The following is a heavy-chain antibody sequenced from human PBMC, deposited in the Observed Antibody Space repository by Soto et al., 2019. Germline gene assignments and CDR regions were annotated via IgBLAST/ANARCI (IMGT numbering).Heavy chain of an antibody. CDR2: ISYDGSNK. Sequence: QVQLVESGGGVVQPGRSLRLSCAASGFTFSSYGMHWVRQAPGKGLEWVAVISYDGSNKYYADSVKGRFTISRDNSKNTLYLQMNSLRAEDTAVYYCATLYSGSDYWGQGTLVTVSS. CDR3: ATLYSGSDY. V-gene: IGHV3-30*03. D-gene: IGHD1-26*01. J-gene: IGHJ4*02. CDR1: GFTFSSYG.